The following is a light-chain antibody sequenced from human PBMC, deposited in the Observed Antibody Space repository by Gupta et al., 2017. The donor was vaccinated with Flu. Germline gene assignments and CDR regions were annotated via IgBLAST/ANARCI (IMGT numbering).Light chain of an antibody. Sequence: VTISWSGSSSNVGRNNVNWYQQDPATAPKLLSRVKKKRPSGVAARFSGSNSGASASMAISGLQSEEEADDYGEASDDSRNGQYGCGTGTKVT. J-gene: IGLJ1*01. CDR3: EASDDSRNGQYG. CDR2: VKK. V-gene: IGLV1-44*01. CDR1: SSNVGRNN.